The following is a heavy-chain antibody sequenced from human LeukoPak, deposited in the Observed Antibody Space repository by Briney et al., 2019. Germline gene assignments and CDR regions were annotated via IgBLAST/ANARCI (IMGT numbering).Heavy chain of an antibody. V-gene: IGHV3-33*01. CDR3: ARDPAYYYYMDV. CDR2: IWYDGSNK. Sequence: GGSLRLSCAASGFTFSSYGMHWVRQAPGKGLEWVAVIWYDGSNKYYADSVKGRLTISRDNSKNTLYLQMNSLRAEDTAVYYCARDPAYYYYMDVWGKGTTVTVSS. D-gene: IGHD6-25*01. J-gene: IGHJ6*03. CDR1: GFTFSSYG.